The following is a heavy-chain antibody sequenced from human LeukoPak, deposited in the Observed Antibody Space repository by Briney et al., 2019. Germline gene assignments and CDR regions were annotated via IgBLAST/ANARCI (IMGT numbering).Heavy chain of an antibody. CDR3: ARGPWSTGDAFDV. J-gene: IGHJ3*01. CDR2: VYYNGNT. Sequence: SETLSLTCTISGGSISTHYWSWMRQPPGKGLEWIGCVYYNGNTNYNPSLKSRVTMSVDTSKNQFSLKLSSVTDADTAVYYCARGPWSTGDAFDVWGQGTMVSVSS. V-gene: IGHV4-59*11. D-gene: IGHD1-14*01. CDR1: GGSISTHY.